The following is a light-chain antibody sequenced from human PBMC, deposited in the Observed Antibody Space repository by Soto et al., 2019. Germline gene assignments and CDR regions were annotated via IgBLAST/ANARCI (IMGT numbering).Light chain of an antibody. Sequence: EIVLTQSPGTLSLSPGERATLSCRASQSVSSSYVAWYQQKPGQAPRLLMYDASSRATGIPDRFSGSGSGTDFTLTISRLGPEDFAVYYCQQYGSSPWTFGPGTKVEI. CDR1: QSVSSSY. V-gene: IGKV3-20*01. CDR3: QQYGSSPWT. CDR2: DAS. J-gene: IGKJ1*01.